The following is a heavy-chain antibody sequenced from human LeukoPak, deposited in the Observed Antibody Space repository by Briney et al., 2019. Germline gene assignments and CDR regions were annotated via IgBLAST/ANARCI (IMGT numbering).Heavy chain of an antibody. CDR2: IYYSGRT. V-gene: IGHV4-59*01. Sequence: SETLSLTCTVSGGSISGYYWSWMRQPPGRGLEWIAYIYYSGRTNYNPSLKGRVITSVDTSMNQFSLRLSSMTAAGTAVYYCARYVSSGLDYWGQGSLVTVSS. J-gene: IGHJ4*02. CDR1: GGSISGYY. D-gene: IGHD3-22*01. CDR3: ARYVSSGLDY.